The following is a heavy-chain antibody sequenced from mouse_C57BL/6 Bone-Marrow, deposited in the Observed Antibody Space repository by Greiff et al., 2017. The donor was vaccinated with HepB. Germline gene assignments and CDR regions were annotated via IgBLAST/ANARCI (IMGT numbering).Heavy chain of an antibody. V-gene: IGHV14-3*01. CDR3: ARGFYYYGSSSYYYAMDY. CDR2: IDPANGNT. J-gene: IGHJ4*01. D-gene: IGHD1-1*01. Sequence: VQLKESVAELVRPGASVKLSCTASGFNIKNTYMHWVKQRPEQGLEWIGRIDPANGNTKYAPKFQGKATITADTSSNTAYLQLSSLTSEDTAIYYCARGFYYYGSSSYYYAMDYWGQGTSVTVSS. CDR1: GFNIKNTY.